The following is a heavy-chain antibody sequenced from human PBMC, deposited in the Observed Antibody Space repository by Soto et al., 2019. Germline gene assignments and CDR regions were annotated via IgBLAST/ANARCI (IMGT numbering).Heavy chain of an antibody. J-gene: IGHJ4*02. Sequence: EVQLVESGGGVVQPGGSLRLSCAASGFSFSTWMHWVRQAPGKGLVWLSRINSDGSSITYAYSVKGRFIVSRDNAKNTLYLQINILTAEETAVYYCTRGTSGYGNFDCLGQGVLLNVSS. CDR1: GFSFSTW. D-gene: IGHD5-12*01. CDR3: TRGTSGYGNFDC. V-gene: IGHV3-74*01. CDR2: INSDGSSI.